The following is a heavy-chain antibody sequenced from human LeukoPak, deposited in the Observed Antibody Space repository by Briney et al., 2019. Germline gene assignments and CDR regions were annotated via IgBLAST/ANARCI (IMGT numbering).Heavy chain of an antibody. J-gene: IGHJ6*02. CDR1: GDSISRNGYY. V-gene: IGHV4-39*07. CDR3: ARAWGSDYYYYGMDV. CDR2: IYYSGNT. D-gene: IGHD3-16*01. Sequence: SETLSLTCTMSGDSISRNGYYWGWIRQPPGKGLEWIGTIYYSGNTYSNPSLKSRVTISVDTSKNQFFLQLSSVTAADTAVYYCARAWGSDYYYYGMDVWGQGTTVTVSS.